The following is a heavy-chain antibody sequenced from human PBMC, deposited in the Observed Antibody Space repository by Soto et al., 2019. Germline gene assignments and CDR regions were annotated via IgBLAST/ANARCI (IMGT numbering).Heavy chain of an antibody. J-gene: IGHJ4*02. CDR3: ARECFDHRTDY. CDR2: MYPSGSS. V-gene: IGHV4-4*02. D-gene: IGHD3-10*02. Sequence: QVQLQESGPGLVKPSETLSLTCAVSGGSISSPNWWSWYRQPPGKGLEWIGEMYPSGSSNRNPSLDSRVPISLDASTSHFSLKLASLTVADTAMYYCARECFDHRTDYWGQGIPVTVSS. CDR1: GGSISSPNW.